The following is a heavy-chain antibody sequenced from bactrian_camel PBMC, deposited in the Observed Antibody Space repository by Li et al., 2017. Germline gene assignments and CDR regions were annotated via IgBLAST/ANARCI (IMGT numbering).Heavy chain of an antibody. D-gene: IGHD6*01. J-gene: IGHJ2*01. CDR3: AAEYGDYSYGGSGDLEV. CDR2: IYNGGSYT. CDR1: GFAFSNYY. V-gene: IGHV3-2*01. Sequence: VQLVESGGGSVQAGGSLRLSCIASGFAFSNYYMSWVRQAPGKGLQWVSNIYNGGSYTYYADSVKGRFTISRDNANNMLYLQMNSLKPEDTAMYHCAAEYGDYSYGGSGDLEVWGQGTQVTVS.